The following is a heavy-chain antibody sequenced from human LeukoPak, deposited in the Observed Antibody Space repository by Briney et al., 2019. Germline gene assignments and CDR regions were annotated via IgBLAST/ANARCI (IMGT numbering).Heavy chain of an antibody. D-gene: IGHD5-24*01. CDR3: ARGSFMGWLQLYQKGFDY. CDR1: GYTFTSYD. V-gene: IGHV1-8*01. CDR2: MNPNSGNT. J-gene: IGHJ4*02. Sequence: ASVKVSCKASGYTFTSYDINWVRQATGQGLEWMGWMNPNSGNTGYAQKFQGRVTMTRNTSISTAYMELSSLRSEDTAVYYCARGSFMGWLQLYQKGFDYWGQGTLVTVSS.